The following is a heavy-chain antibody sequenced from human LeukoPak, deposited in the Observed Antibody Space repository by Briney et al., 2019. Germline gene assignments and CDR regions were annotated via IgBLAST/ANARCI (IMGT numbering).Heavy chain of an antibody. CDR3: ARDLNYYDSSGYASGSDY. V-gene: IGHV3-7*01. Sequence: GGSLRLSCAASGFTFSSYWMSWVRQAPGEGLEWVANINQDGGEKYYVDSVKGRFTISRDNAKNSLYLQMNSLRAEDTAVSYCARDLNYYDSSGYASGSDYWGQGTLVTVSS. J-gene: IGHJ4*02. CDR1: GFTFSSYW. CDR2: INQDGGEK. D-gene: IGHD3-22*01.